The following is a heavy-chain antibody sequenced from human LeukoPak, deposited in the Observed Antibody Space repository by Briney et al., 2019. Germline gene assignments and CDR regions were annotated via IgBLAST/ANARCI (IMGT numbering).Heavy chain of an antibody. Sequence: GESLKISCNGSGYSFTSYWIGWVRPMPGKGLEWMGIIYPGDCDTRYSPSFQGHVTISADKSSSTAYLQWSSVKASDTAMYYCASPITMVRGAKGYSYYGMDVWGQGTTVTVSS. J-gene: IGHJ6*02. CDR3: ASPITMVRGAKGYSYYGMDV. CDR2: IYPGDCDT. D-gene: IGHD3-10*01. V-gene: IGHV5-51*01. CDR1: GYSFTSYW.